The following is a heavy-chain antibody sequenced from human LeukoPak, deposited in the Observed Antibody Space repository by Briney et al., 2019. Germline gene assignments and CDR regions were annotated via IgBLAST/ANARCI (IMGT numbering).Heavy chain of an antibody. J-gene: IGHJ3*02. D-gene: IGHD3-10*01. V-gene: IGHV3-23*01. CDR1: GFSFNSAA. Sequence: PGGSLRLSCAASGFSFNSAAMTWVRQAPGKGLEWVSLVSSSGANTYYADSVKGRFTTSRDNAKNSLYLQMNSLRVEDTAVYYCARVATMVRVPLDALDIWGQGTMVSVSS. CDR3: ARVATMVRVPLDALDI. CDR2: VSSSGANT.